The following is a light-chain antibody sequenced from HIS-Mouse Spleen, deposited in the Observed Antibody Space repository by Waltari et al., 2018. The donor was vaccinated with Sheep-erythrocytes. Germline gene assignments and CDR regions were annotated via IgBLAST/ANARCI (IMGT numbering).Light chain of an antibody. Sequence: SSELTQPPSVSVSPGQTASITCSGDQLGDKYACWYQQKPGQSPVLVIYQDTKRPSGIPERFSGSNSGNTATLTISGTQAMDEADYYCCSYAGSSTPWVFGGGTKLTVL. J-gene: IGLJ3*02. V-gene: IGLV3-1*01. CDR2: QDT. CDR1: QLGDKY. CDR3: CSYAGSSTPWV.